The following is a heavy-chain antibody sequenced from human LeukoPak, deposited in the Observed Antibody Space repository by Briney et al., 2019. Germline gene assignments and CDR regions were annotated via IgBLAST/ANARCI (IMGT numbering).Heavy chain of an antibody. Sequence: ASVKVSCKASGYTFTGYYMHWVRQAPGQGLEWMGWINPNSGGTNYAQKFQGRVTMTRGTSISTAYMELSRLRSDDTAVYYCAASQTYDYYYYMDVWGKGTTVTVSS. V-gene: IGHV1-2*02. CDR3: AASQTYDYYYYMDV. J-gene: IGHJ6*03. CDR2: INPNSGGT. CDR1: GYTFTGYY. D-gene: IGHD3-16*01.